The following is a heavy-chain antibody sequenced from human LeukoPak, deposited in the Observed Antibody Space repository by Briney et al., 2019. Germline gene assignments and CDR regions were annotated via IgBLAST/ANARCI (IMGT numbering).Heavy chain of an antibody. J-gene: IGHJ5*02. V-gene: IGHV1-2*02. CDR2: INPNSGDT. D-gene: IGHD6-13*01. Sequence: ASVKVSCKASGYTFAGYYMHWVRQAPGQGLAWMGWINPNSGDTNNAQKFQGRVTMTSDTSISTAYMELSSLTSDDTAVYYCARAVAAIVNWFDPWGQGTLVTVSS. CDR3: ARAVAAIVNWFDP. CDR1: GYTFAGYY.